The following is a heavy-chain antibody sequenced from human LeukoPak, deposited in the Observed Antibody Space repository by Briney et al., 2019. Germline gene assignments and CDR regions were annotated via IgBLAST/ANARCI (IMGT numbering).Heavy chain of an antibody. CDR2: IYYSGST. CDR1: GGSISSYY. CDR3: ARRVTMSAPTTPDSWLHP. D-gene: IGHD3-3*01. V-gene: IGHV4-59*01. Sequence: LETLSLTCTVSGGSISSYYWSWIRQPPGKGLEWIGYIYYSGSTNYNPSLKSRVTISVDTSKNQFSLKLSSVTAADTAVYYCARRVTMSAPTTPDSWLHPWGQGTLVTVSS. J-gene: IGHJ5*02.